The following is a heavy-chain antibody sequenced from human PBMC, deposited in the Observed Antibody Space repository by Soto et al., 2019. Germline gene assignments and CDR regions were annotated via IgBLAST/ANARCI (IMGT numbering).Heavy chain of an antibody. CDR3: ARGSVRLDV. Sequence: QVQLVQSGAEVKKPGASVKVSCKASGYTFTNYEINWVRQATGQGLEWMGWMNPNSGNTGHAQKFQGIVTMTRDTSISTAYMELSSLRSEDTAVYFCARGSVRLDVWGQGTTVTVSS. J-gene: IGHJ6*02. CDR1: GYTFTNYE. V-gene: IGHV1-8*01. CDR2: MNPNSGNT.